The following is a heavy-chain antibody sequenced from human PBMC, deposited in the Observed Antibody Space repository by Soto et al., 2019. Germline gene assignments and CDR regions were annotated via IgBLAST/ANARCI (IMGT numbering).Heavy chain of an antibody. V-gene: IGHV1-69*18. J-gene: IGHJ6*02. D-gene: IGHD3-10*02. CDR3: ARDPLSSFAMDV. Sequence: QVQLVQSGAEVKKPGSSVKVSCKASGDTFSSYAISWVRQAPGKGFEWMGKIIPTFGKTNYAQKFQGRLTISADDSTSTAYMELSSLVSEDTAVYYCARDPLSSFAMDVWGQGTTVTVSS. CDR2: IIPTFGKT. CDR1: GDTFSSYA.